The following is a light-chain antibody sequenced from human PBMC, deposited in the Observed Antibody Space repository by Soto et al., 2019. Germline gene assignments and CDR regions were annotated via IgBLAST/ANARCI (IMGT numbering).Light chain of an antibody. J-gene: IGLJ1*01. CDR1: SSDVGGYNY. CDR2: EVS. V-gene: IGLV2-14*01. Sequence: QSVLTQPASVSGSPGQSITISCTGTSSDVGGYNYVSWYQRHPGKAPKLMIYEVSNRPSGVSNRFSGSKSGNTASLTISGLQAEDEADYYCSSYTSNSTRVFGTGTKVTVL. CDR3: SSYTSNSTRV.